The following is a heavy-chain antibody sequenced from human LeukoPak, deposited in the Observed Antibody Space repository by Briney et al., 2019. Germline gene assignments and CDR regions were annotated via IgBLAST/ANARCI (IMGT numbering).Heavy chain of an antibody. J-gene: IGHJ4*02. CDR2: ISDSGGST. Sequence: GGSLRLSCAASGFTFSSYAMSWVRQAPGKGLEWVSAISDSGGSTYYADSVKGRFTISRDNAQNSLYLQMNSLRAEDTAVYYCARENAGWSPPYFFDYWGQGTLVTVSS. D-gene: IGHD6-19*01. CDR1: GFTFSSYA. V-gene: IGHV3-23*01. CDR3: ARENAGWSPPYFFDY.